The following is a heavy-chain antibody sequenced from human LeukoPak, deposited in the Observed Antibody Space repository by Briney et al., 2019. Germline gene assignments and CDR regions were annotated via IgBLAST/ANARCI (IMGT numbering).Heavy chain of an antibody. CDR2: ISYDGSNK. CDR3: AKVGHRYCSSTSCYGFSYFDY. Sequence: PGRSLRLSCAAPGFTFSSYGMHWVRQAPGKGLEWVAVISYDGSNKYYADSVKGRFTISRDNSKNTLYLQMNSLRAEDTAVYYCAKVGHRYCSSTSCYGFSYFDYWGQGTLVTVSS. CDR1: GFTFSSYG. V-gene: IGHV3-30*18. J-gene: IGHJ4*02. D-gene: IGHD2-2*01.